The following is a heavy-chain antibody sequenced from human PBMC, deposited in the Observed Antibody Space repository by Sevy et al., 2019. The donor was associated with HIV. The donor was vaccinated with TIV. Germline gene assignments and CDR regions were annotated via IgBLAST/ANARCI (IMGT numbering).Heavy chain of an antibody. J-gene: IGHJ5*02. V-gene: IGHV3-49*03. CDR2: IRNKAYDGTT. D-gene: IGHD6-19*01. Sequence: GGSLRLSCKASGFTFGDYAMSWFRQAPGKGLEWVGFIRNKAYDGTTEYAASVKGRFTISRDDSKSIAYLQMNSLKTEDTAVYYCTRDPTEGIAVAGNWYDLWGQGTLVTVSS. CDR1: GFTFGDYA. CDR3: TRDPTEGIAVAGNWYDL.